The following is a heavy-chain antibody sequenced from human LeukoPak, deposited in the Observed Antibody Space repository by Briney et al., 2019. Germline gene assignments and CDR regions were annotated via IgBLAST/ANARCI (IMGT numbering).Heavy chain of an antibody. CDR2: ISGSGGST. V-gene: IGHV3-23*01. Sequence: GGSLRLSCAASGFTFSSYAMSWVRQARGKGLEWVSAISGSGGSTYYADSVKGRFTISRDNSKNTLYLQMNSLRAEDTAVYYCAKDKSYDFLSGYFKFDYWGQGTLVTVSS. J-gene: IGHJ4*02. CDR1: GFTFSSYA. CDR3: AKDKSYDFLSGYFKFDY. D-gene: IGHD3-3*01.